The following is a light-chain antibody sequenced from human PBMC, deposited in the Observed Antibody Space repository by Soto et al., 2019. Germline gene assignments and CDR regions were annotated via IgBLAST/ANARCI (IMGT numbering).Light chain of an antibody. Sequence: DIQMTQSPSSVSASVGDRVTITCRASQDISRWLAWYQQKPGEAPKLLIFAASSLQSGVPSRFSGSGSGTDFPLTLSSLQPEDCATYYCQQTNSVPRTFGQGTKLEIK. CDR1: QDISRW. CDR3: QQTNSVPRT. CDR2: AAS. V-gene: IGKV1-12*01. J-gene: IGKJ2*01.